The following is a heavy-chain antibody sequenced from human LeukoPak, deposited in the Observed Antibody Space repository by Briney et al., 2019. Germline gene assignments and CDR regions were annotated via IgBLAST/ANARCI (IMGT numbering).Heavy chain of an antibody. V-gene: IGHV3-23*01. CDR3: AKAKRSADGSGSNYFDY. CDR1: GFTFSSYA. D-gene: IGHD3-10*01. Sequence: GGSLRLSCAASGFTFSSYAMSWVRQAPGKGLEWVSAISGSGGSTYYADSVKGRFTISRDNSKNTLYLQMNSLRAEDTAVYYCAKAKRSADGSGSNYFDYWGQGTLVTVSS. J-gene: IGHJ4*02. CDR2: ISGSGGST.